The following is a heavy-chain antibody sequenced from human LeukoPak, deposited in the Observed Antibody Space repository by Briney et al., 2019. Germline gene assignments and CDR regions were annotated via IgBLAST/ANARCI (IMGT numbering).Heavy chain of an antibody. CDR1: GYTFTSYY. Sequence: ASVKVSCKASGYTFTSYYMHWVRQAPGQGLEWMGLINPSGTNTNYAQRFRGRVTMTRDTSTSTVYMDLSSLRSEDTAMYFCAREESGGYFDYWGQGTLVTVSS. CDR2: INPSGTNT. V-gene: IGHV1-46*01. J-gene: IGHJ4*02. CDR3: AREESGGYFDY. D-gene: IGHD2-8*02.